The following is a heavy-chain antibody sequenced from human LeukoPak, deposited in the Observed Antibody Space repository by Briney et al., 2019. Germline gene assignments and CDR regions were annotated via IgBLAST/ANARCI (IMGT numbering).Heavy chain of an antibody. CDR3: ARAMVPYSSSSWFDP. V-gene: IGHV1-18*01. CDR2: ISAYNGNT. D-gene: IGHD6-6*01. J-gene: IGHJ5*02. CDR1: GYTFTSYG. Sequence: ASVKVSCKASGYTFTSYGISWVRQAPGQGLEWMGWISAYNGNTNYAQKLQGRVTMTTDTSTSTAYMELRSLRSDDTAVYYCARAMVPYSSSSWFDPWGQGTLVTVSS.